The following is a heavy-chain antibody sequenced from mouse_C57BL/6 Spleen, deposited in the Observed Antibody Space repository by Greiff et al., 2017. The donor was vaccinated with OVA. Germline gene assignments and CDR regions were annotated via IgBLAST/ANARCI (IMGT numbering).Heavy chain of an antibody. CDR2: INYDGSST. CDR1: GFTFSDYY. CDR3: ARGYYGSSYGDYFDY. V-gene: IGHV5-16*01. D-gene: IGHD1-1*01. Sequence: EVKLVESEGGLVQPGRSMKLSCTASGFTFSDYYMAWVRQVPEKGLEWVANINYDGSSTYYLDSLKSRFIISRDNAKNILYLQMSSLKSEDTATYYCARGYYGSSYGDYFDYWGQGTTLTVSS. J-gene: IGHJ2*01.